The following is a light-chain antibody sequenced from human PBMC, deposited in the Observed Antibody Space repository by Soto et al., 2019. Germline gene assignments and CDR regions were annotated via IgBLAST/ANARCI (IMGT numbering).Light chain of an antibody. CDR2: DAS. CDR1: QSVSNY. V-gene: IGKV3-11*01. CDR3: QQRSRT. Sequence: EIVLPQSPATLSLSPGERATLSCRASQSVSNYLAWYHQRPGQAPRLLIYDASIRATGVPPRFSGSGSGTDFALTIASLEPEDFSVYYCQQRSRTFGGGTRGDI. J-gene: IGKJ4*01.